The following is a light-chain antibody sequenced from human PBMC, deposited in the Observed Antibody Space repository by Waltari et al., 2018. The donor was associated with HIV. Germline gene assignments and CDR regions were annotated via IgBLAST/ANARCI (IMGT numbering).Light chain of an antibody. CDR1: SSTIDSNY. J-gene: IGLJ2*01. CDR3: AAWDDSLRGV. Sequence: QSVLTQPPSASVTPGQRVTISSGTSSTIDSNYVYWYQQLPGTAPKLLIYRNNQRPSGVPDRFSGSKSGTSASLAISGLRSEDEAEYYCAAWDDSLRGVFGGGTKLTVL. V-gene: IGLV1-47*01. CDR2: RNN.